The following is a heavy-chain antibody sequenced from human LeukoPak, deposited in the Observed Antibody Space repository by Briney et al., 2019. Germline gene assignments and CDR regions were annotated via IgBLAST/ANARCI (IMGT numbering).Heavy chain of an antibody. V-gene: IGHV3-9*01. CDR2: ISWNSGSI. Sequence: PGGSLRLSCAASGFTFDDYAMHWVRQAPGKGLEWVSGISWNSGSIGYADSVKGRFTISRDNAKNSLYLQMNSLGAEDTALYYCAKDISYSTWGEFDYWGQGTLVTVSS. D-gene: IGHD6-13*01. CDR3: AKDISYSTWGEFDY. J-gene: IGHJ4*02. CDR1: GFTFDDYA.